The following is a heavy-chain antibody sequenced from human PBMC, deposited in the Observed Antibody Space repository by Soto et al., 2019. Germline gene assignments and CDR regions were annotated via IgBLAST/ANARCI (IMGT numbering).Heavy chain of an antibody. CDR1: GSTLTNFY. J-gene: IGHJ4*02. D-gene: IGHD6-25*01. Sequence: QVQLVQSGAEVKKPGASAKVSCKASGSTLTNFYIHWVRQAPGQGLEWMGIINPNGGSTNYAHNFQGRVTITRDTSTSTVYMDLSSLRSEDTAVYYCARGLGSGDYWGRGTLVTVSS. CDR2: INPNGGST. CDR3: ARGLGSGDY. V-gene: IGHV1-46*03.